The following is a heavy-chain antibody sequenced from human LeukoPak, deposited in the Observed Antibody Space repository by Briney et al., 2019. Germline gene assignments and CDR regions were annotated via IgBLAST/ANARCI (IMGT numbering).Heavy chain of an antibody. Sequence: GGSLRLSCVGSGFTFRSHAMSWVRRAPEKGLEFVSGIYENGGTTYYADSVKGRFTISRDNSKNTLYLQMNSLRAEDTAVYYCAREAGYNWNYWAYGMDVWGQGTTVTVSS. CDR1: GFTFRSHA. CDR3: AREAGYNWNYWAYGMDV. J-gene: IGHJ6*02. CDR2: IYENGGTT. D-gene: IGHD1-7*01. V-gene: IGHV3-23*01.